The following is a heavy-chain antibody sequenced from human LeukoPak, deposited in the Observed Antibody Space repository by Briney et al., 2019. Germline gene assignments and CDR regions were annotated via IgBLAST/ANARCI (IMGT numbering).Heavy chain of an antibody. CDR1: GFTFNSYA. CDR2: ISSSGANT. J-gene: IGHJ4*02. D-gene: IGHD3-10*01. V-gene: IGHV3-23*01. Sequence: GGSLRLSCVVSGFTFNSYAMTWVRQAPGKGLEWVSAISSSGANTYYADSVKGRFTISRDNSENTLYLQMNSLRAEDMAVYYCAKDRSGSGTYYTDYWGQGTLVTVSS. CDR3: AKDRSGSGTYYTDY.